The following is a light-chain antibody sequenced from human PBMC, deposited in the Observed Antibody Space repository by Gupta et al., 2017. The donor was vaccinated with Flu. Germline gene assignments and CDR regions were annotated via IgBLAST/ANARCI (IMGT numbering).Light chain of an antibody. J-gene: IGLJ3*02. CDR1: KLGSKY. CDR2: ADD. Sequence: SYELTQPPSVSVSPRQTATITCSGDKLGSKYVCWYQQKPGQPPVLVIYADDKRPSGIPERFSGSNSGNTATLTISGTQAVYEGDYYCHTWDSSTVVFGGGTKLTVL. V-gene: IGLV3-1*01. CDR3: HTWDSSTVV.